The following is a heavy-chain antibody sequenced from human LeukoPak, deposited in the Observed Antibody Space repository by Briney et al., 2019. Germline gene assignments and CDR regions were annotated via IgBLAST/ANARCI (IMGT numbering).Heavy chain of an antibody. D-gene: IGHD2-15*01. Sequence: ASVKVSCKASGYTFTSYYMHWVRQAPGQGLEWMGIINPSGGSTSYAQKFEGRVTMTRDMSTSTDYMELSSLRSEDTAVYYCAKIDSIQAEDYWGQGTLVTVSS. CDR1: GYTFTSYY. V-gene: IGHV1-46*01. CDR3: AKIDSIQAEDY. J-gene: IGHJ4*02. CDR2: INPSGGST.